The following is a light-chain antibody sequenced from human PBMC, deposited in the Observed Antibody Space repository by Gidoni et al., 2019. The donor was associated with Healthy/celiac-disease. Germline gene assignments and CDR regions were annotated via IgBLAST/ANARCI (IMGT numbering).Light chain of an antibody. J-gene: IGKJ4*01. Sequence: DILLTQSPVTLCLSPAERATLSCSASQSVSSSYLAWYQPKPGQAPRLLSYGASSRATGIPDRFSGSGSGTDFTLTISRLEPEDFAVYYCQQYGSSLLTFGGGTKVEIK. CDR2: GAS. CDR3: QQYGSSLLT. V-gene: IGKV3-20*01. CDR1: QSVSSSY.